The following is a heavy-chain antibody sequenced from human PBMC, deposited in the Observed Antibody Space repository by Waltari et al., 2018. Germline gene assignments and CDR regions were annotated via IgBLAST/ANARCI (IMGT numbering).Heavy chain of an antibody. CDR3: AIDSSGSGYFQH. Sequence: QVQLVQSGAEVKKPGSSVKVSCKASGGTFSRYPISWVRQAPGQGLEWMGRIIPILGIANYAQKFQGRVTITADKSTSTAYMELSSLRSEDTAVYYCAIDSSGSGYFQHWGQGTLVTVSS. CDR2: IIPILGIA. V-gene: IGHV1-69*02. CDR1: GGTFSRYP. D-gene: IGHD6-19*01. J-gene: IGHJ1*01.